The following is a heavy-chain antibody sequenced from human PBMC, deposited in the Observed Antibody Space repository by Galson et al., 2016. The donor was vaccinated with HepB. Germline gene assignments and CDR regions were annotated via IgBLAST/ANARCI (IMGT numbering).Heavy chain of an antibody. CDR3: ARGGRYFDWLLVRDADFDY. CDR2: ISWNSGSI. Sequence: LRLSCAASGFTLDHYAMHWVRQAPGKGLEWVSGISWNSGSIGYADSVKGRFTVSRDNAKNSLYLQMNSLRAGDTALYYCARGGRYFDWLLVRDADFDYWGQGTLVTVSS. CDR1: GFTLDHYA. J-gene: IGHJ4*02. D-gene: IGHD3-9*01. V-gene: IGHV3-9*01.